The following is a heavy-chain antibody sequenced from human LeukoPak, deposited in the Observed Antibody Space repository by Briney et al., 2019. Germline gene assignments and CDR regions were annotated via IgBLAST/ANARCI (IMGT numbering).Heavy chain of an antibody. V-gene: IGHV4-59*01. J-gene: IGHJ4*02. CDR2: IYYNGGT. CDR1: GGSISSYY. Sequence: SETLSLTCTVSGGSISSYYWSWIRQPPGKGLEWIGYIYYNGGTNYNPSLRSRVTISVDTSKNHFSLRLSSVTAADTAMYYCARAGGVDTAMDASFDYWGQGTLVTVSS. CDR3: ARAGGVDTAMDASFDY. D-gene: IGHD5-18*01.